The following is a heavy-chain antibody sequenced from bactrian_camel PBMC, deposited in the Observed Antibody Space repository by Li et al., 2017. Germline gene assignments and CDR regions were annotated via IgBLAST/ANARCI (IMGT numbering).Heavy chain of an antibody. J-gene: IGHJ4*01. CDR2: INAGGGIA. V-gene: IGHV3S1*01. CDR1: TLTLSSYW. Sequence: HVQLVESGGGLVQPGGSLRLSCAASTLTLSSYWMYWVRQAPGKGLEWASAINAGGGIATYGDSVKGRFTISRDNAKNTVYLQMNSLKPDDTGLYFCANVPPTSLAVGLGARGQGTQVTVS. D-gene: IGHD5*01.